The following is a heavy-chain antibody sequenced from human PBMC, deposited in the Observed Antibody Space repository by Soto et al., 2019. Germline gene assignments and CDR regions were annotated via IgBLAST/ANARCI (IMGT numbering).Heavy chain of an antibody. CDR1: GGSISSSNW. CDR2: IYHSGST. J-gene: IGHJ4*02. D-gene: IGHD2-2*01. Sequence: QVQLQESGPGLVKPSGTLSLTCAVSGGSISSSNWWSWVRQPPGKGLEWIGEIYHSGSTNYIPSLKSPVTISVDKSKNQFSLQLSSVTAADTALYYCARDPPLPAAMVDWGQGTLVTVSS. CDR3: ARDPPLPAAMVD. V-gene: IGHV4-4*02.